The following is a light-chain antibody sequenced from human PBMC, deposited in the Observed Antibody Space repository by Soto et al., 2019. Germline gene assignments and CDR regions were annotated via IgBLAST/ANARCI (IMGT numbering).Light chain of an antibody. J-gene: IGKJ5*01. Sequence: EIVLTQPPGTLSLSPGERATLSCRASQSVSSSYLAWYRQKPGQAPRLLIYGASSRATGIPDRFSGSGSGTDFTLTISRLELEDFAVYYCQQYGSSPITFGQGTRLEIK. V-gene: IGKV3-20*01. CDR2: GAS. CDR1: QSVSSSY. CDR3: QQYGSSPIT.